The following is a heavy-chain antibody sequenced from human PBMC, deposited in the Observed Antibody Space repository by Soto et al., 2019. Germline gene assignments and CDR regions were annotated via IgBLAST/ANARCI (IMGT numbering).Heavy chain of an antibody. J-gene: IGHJ4*02. CDR1: GYTFTGYY. Sequence: GASVKVSCKASGYTFTGYYMHWVRQAPGQGLEWMGWINPNSGGTNYAQKFQGWVTMTRDTSISTAYMELSRLRSDDTAVYYCAREGAYCSSTSCPPGSYWGQGTLVTVSS. CDR3: AREGAYCSSTSCPPGSY. D-gene: IGHD2-2*01. CDR2: INPNSGGT. V-gene: IGHV1-2*04.